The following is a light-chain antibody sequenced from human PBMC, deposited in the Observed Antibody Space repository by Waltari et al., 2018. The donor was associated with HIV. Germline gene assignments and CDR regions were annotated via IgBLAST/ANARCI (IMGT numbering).Light chain of an antibody. CDR3: GTWDNSLKTVV. V-gene: IGLV1-51*01. CDR2: DNN. CDR1: SSNIGNNF. Sequence: QSVLTQPPSVSAAPGKTVSISCSGFSSNIGNNFVSWYHQLPGKAPKLLIFDNNKRPPGIPDRGSASKSGTSATLAITGLQTGDEGDYYCGTWDNSLKTVVFGGGTKVTVL. J-gene: IGLJ2*01.